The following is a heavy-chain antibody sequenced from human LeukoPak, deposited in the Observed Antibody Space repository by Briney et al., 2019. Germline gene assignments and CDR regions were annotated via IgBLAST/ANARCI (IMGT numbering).Heavy chain of an antibody. CDR3: ASSYYYDSSGYYERYFGY. J-gene: IGHJ4*02. CDR2: IYYSGST. D-gene: IGHD3-22*01. Sequence: SETLSLTCTVSGGSISSHYWSWIRQPPGKGLEWIGYIYYSGSTNYNPSLKSRVTISVDTSKNQFSLKLSSVTAADTAVYYCASSYYYDSSGYYERYFGYWGQGTLVTVSS. CDR1: GGSISSHY. V-gene: IGHV4-59*11.